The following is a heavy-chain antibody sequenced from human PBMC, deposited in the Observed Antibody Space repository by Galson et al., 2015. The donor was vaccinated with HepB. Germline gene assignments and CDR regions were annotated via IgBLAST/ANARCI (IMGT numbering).Heavy chain of an antibody. CDR2: INPGNGIT. D-gene: IGHD3-10*01. J-gene: IGHJ6*02. Sequence: SVKVSCKASGYTFSGYFINWVRQAPGQGLEWMGRINPGNGITTYAQNFQGRVAMTRDSSISTAYLELSRLNSDDAAMYYCAKGGHGSEPYYYYGLDVWGQGTTVTISS. CDR1: GYTFSGYF. CDR3: AKGGHGSEPYYYYGLDV. V-gene: IGHV1-2*06.